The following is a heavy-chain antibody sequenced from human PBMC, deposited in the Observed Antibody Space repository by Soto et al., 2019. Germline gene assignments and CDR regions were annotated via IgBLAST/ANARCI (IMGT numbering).Heavy chain of an antibody. Sequence: GGSLRLSCAASGFTFSSYAMNWVRQAPGQGLEWVSFISGSGGTTYYADSVKGRFTISRDKSKSTLFLQMDSLRAEDTAMYYCAKDPPSSSSNSFDIWGQGTMLTVSS. CDR3: AKDPPSSSSNSFDI. J-gene: IGHJ3*02. CDR2: ISGSGGTT. D-gene: IGHD2-2*01. CDR1: GFTFSSYA. V-gene: IGHV3-23*01.